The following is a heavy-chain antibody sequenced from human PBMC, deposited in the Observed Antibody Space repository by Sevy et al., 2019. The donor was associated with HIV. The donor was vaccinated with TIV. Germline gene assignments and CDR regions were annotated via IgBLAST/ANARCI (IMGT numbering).Heavy chain of an antibody. V-gene: IGHV3-21*01. CDR3: ARDQPYYYDSSGYPTGFDI. D-gene: IGHD3-22*01. CDR1: GFTFSSYS. CDR2: ISSSSSYI. J-gene: IGHJ3*02. Sequence: GGSLRLSCAASGFTFSSYSMNWVRQAPGKGLEWVSSISSSSSYIYYADSVKGQFTISRDNAKNSLYLQMNSLRAEDTAVYYCARDQPYYYDSSGYPTGFDIWGQGTMVTVSS.